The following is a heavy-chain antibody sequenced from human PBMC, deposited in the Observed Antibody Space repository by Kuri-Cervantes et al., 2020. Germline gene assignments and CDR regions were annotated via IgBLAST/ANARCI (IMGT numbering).Heavy chain of an antibody. Sequence: ASVKVSCKASGYAFINHGITWVRQAPGQGLEWMGWISIYNGHTNYAQKFQGRVTMTRNTSISTAYMELSSLRSEDTAVYYCARLSYYGSGSYWGPLDVWGQGTTVTVSS. CDR2: ISIYNGHT. CDR3: ARLSYYGSGSYWGPLDV. CDR1: GYAFINHG. D-gene: IGHD3-10*01. V-gene: IGHV1-18*01. J-gene: IGHJ6*02.